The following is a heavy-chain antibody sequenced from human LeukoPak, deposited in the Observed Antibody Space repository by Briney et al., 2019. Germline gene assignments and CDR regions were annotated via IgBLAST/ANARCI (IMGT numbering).Heavy chain of an antibody. CDR3: ARGVAAAGQYYFDY. Sequence: SETLSLTCTVSGGSISSTSYYWGWIRQPPGKGLEWIGTIYYSGSTYYNPSLKSRVTISVDTSKNQLSLKLSSVTAADTAVYYCARGVAAAGQYYFDYWGQGTLVTVSS. J-gene: IGHJ4*02. CDR1: GGSISSTSYY. CDR2: IYYSGST. V-gene: IGHV4-39*01. D-gene: IGHD6-13*01.